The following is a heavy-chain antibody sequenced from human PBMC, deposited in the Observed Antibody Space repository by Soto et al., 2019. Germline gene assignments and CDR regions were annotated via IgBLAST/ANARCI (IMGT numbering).Heavy chain of an antibody. J-gene: IGHJ6*02. D-gene: IGHD3-10*01. CDR1: GYTFTSYY. CDR3: ARDLLGFGPKGGKLFYYYGMDV. V-gene: IGHV1-46*01. CDR2: INPSSGTT. Sequence: ASVKVSCKASGYTFTSYYMHWVRQAPGQGLEWMGIINPSSGTTSYPQKFQGRVTMTRDTSTSTVYMEVSSLRSEDTAVYYCARDLLGFGPKGGKLFYYYGMDVWGQGTTVTVSS.